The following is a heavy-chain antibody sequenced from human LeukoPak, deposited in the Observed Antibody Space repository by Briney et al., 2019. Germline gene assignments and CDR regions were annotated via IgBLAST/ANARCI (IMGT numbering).Heavy chain of an antibody. CDR1: GVSITSGNW. CDR2: IYHSGSI. Sequence: PSETLSLTCGVSGVSITSGNWWSWVRQPPGKGLEWIGEIYHSGSINYNPSLKSRVTISVDKSKNQFSLKLNSVTAGDTAVYYCWHSGYESGLDYWGQGTLVTVSS. D-gene: IGHD5-12*01. J-gene: IGHJ4*02. CDR3: WHSGYESGLDY. V-gene: IGHV4-4*02.